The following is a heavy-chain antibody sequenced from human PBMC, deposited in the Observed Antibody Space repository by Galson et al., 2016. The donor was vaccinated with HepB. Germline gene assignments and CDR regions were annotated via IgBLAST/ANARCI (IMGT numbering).Heavy chain of an antibody. J-gene: IGHJ4*02. CDR1: GFTFSDYY. CDR2: ISYDGSHK. Sequence: SLRLSCAASGFTFSDYYISWIRQTPGKGLEWVAVISYDGSHKYYAASVKGRFTISRDNSKNTLYLQMNSLRAEDTAVYYCAKNDILTGYSAFDYWGQGTLVTVSS. CDR3: AKNDILTGYSAFDY. V-gene: IGHV3-30*18. D-gene: IGHD3-9*01.